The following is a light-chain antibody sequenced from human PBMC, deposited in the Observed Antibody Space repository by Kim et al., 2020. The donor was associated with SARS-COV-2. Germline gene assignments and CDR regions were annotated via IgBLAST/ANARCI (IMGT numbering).Light chain of an antibody. CDR3: QQSYSTPWT. J-gene: IGKJ1*01. V-gene: IGKV1-39*01. Sequence: DIHMTQSPSSLSASVGDRVTITCRASQNISSYLNWYQQKPGKAPKLLIYAASSLQSGVPSRFSGSGSGTDFTLTISSLQPEDFATYYCQQSYSTPWTFGQGTKVDIK. CDR2: AAS. CDR1: QNISSY.